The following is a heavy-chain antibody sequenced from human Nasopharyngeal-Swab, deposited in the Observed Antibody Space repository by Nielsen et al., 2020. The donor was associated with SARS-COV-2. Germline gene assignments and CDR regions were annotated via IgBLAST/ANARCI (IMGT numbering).Heavy chain of an antibody. D-gene: IGHD2-2*01. J-gene: IGHJ6*04. CDR2: ISYDGSNK. CDR1: GFTFSRYG. Sequence: SLKISCAASGFTFSRYGMHWVRQAQGPGLVWVAVISYDGSNKYYADSVKGRFTISRDNSKNTLYLQMNSLRAEDTAVYYCAKSIVVVPAAIGAGVPDVWGKGTTVTVSS. V-gene: IGHV3-30*18. CDR3: AKSIVVVPAAIGAGVPDV.